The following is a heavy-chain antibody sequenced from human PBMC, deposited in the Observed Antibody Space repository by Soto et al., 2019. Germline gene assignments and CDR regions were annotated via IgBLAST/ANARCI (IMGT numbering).Heavy chain of an antibody. J-gene: IGHJ5*01. V-gene: IGHV4-30-4*01. CDR3: ARGRYCLTGRCFPNWFDS. D-gene: IGHD2-15*01. CDR1: GDSISTVDYF. Sequence: SETLSLTCSVSGDSISTVDYFWAWVRQPPGQALEYIGYIYKSTTTYYNPSFESRVAISLDTSKSQFSLNVTSVTAADTAVYFCARGRYCLTGRCFPNWFDSWGQGTLVTVSS. CDR2: IYKSTTT.